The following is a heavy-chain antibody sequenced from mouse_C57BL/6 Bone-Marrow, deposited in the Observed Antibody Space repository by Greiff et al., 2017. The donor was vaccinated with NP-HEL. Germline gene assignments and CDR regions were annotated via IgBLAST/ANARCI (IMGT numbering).Heavy chain of an antibody. V-gene: IGHV1-59*01. D-gene: IGHD1-1*01. J-gene: IGHJ2*01. Sequence: QVQLQQPGAELVRPGTSVKLSCKASGYTFTSYWIHWVKQRPGQGLEWIGVIDPSDSYTNYNQKFKGKATLTVDTSSSTAYMQLSSLTSEDSAVYYCARGATVVADFDYWGQGTTLTVSS. CDR3: ARGATVVADFDY. CDR1: GYTFTSYW. CDR2: IDPSDSYT.